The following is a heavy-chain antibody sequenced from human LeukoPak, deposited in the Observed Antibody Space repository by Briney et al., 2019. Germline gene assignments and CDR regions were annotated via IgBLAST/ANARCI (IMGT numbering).Heavy chain of an antibody. CDR1: GYSISSGYY. CDR2: IYHSGST. CDR3: ARLGGISVARDI. Sequence: KPSETLSLTCAVSGYSISSGYYWGWIRQPPGKGLEWIGSIYHSGSTYYNPSLKSRVTISVDTSKNQFSLKLSSVTAADTAVYYCARLGGISVARDIWGQGTMVTVSS. V-gene: IGHV4-38-2*01. D-gene: IGHD3-16*01. J-gene: IGHJ3*02.